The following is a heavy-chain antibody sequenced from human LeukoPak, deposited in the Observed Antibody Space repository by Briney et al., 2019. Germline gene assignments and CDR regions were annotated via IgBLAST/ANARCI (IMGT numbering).Heavy chain of an antibody. CDR3: ARDRQHSSGWYGYYFDY. J-gene: IGHJ4*02. CDR2: IYYSGST. V-gene: IGHV4-61*01. Sequence: PSETLSLTCTVSGGSVSSGSHYWSWIRQPPGKGLEWIGYIYYSGSTNYNPSLKSRVTISVDTSKNQFSLKLSSVTAADTAVYYCARDRQHSSGWYGYYFDYWGQGTLVTVSS. CDR1: GGSVSSGSHY. D-gene: IGHD6-19*01.